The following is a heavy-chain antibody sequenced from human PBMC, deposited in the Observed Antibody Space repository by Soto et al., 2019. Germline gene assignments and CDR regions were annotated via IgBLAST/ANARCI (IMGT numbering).Heavy chain of an antibody. CDR3: ARGQITIFAGFDY. D-gene: IGHD3-3*01. CDR2: IYYSGST. CDR1: GGSISSGGYY. J-gene: IGHJ4*02. Sequence: SETLSLTCTVSGGSISSGGYYWSWIRQHPGKGLEWIGYIYYSGSTYYNPSLKSRVTISVDTSKNQFSLKLSSVTAADTAVYYCARGQITIFAGFDYWGQGTLVTVSS. V-gene: IGHV4-31*03.